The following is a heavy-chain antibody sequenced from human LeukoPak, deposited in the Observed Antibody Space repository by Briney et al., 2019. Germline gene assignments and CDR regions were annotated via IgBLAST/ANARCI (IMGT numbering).Heavy chain of an antibody. CDR2: ISTHSTYT. CDR1: GCIFSDYS. J-gene: IGHJ4*02. V-gene: IGHV3-11*03. D-gene: IGHD3-10*01. CDR3: ATYYYATGSSD. Sequence: GGSLRLSCAASGCIFSDYSMNEMRQAPGRGLEWVAYISTHSTYTHYADSVWGRLTISLDNDKNSLYVHMNSLRAEGTAGYDCATYYYATGSSDWGEGTLVTVSS.